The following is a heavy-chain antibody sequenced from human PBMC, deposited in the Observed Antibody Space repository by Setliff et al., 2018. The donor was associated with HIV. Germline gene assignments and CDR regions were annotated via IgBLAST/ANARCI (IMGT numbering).Heavy chain of an antibody. CDR3: ARGRSCSSSSCYLVYYYYYGMDV. D-gene: IGHD2-2*01. CDR1: GGSFSGYY. J-gene: IGHJ6*02. Sequence: SETLSLTCAVYGGSFSGYYWSWIRQPPGKGLEWIGEIIHTGSTNYNPSLKSRVTISVDTSKNQFSLRLSSVTAADTAVYYCARGRSCSSSSCYLVYYYYYGMDVWGHGSTITVSS. CDR2: IIHTGST. V-gene: IGHV4-34*01.